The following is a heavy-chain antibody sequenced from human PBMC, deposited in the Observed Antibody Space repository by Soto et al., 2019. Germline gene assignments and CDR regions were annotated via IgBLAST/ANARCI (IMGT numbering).Heavy chain of an antibody. Sequence: PSETLSLTCTVSGGPSSCYSWRSIRQPPGKGLECSGYIYYSGSTNYNPSLKSRVTISVDTSKNQFSLKLSSVTAADTAVYYCARAEYSSGWYVFDFDYWGQGTLVTVS. D-gene: IGHD6-19*01. V-gene: IGHV4-59*01. CDR3: ARAEYSSGWYVFDFDY. J-gene: IGHJ4*02. CDR2: IYYSGST. CDR1: GGPSSCYS.